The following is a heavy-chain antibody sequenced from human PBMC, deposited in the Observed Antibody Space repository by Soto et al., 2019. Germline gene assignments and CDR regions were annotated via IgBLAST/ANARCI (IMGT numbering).Heavy chain of an antibody. CDR1: GGSISSGGYY. J-gene: IGHJ5*02. V-gene: IGHV4-31*03. Sequence: QVQLQESGPGLVKPSQTLSLTCTVSGGSISSGGYYWSWIRQHPGKGLEWIGYIYYSVSTYYNPSLKSRVTISVDTSKNQFSLKLSSVTAADTAVYYCARDQGGGTAGRFDPWGQGTLVTVSS. CDR2: IYYSVST. CDR3: ARDQGGGTAGRFDP. D-gene: IGHD3-16*01.